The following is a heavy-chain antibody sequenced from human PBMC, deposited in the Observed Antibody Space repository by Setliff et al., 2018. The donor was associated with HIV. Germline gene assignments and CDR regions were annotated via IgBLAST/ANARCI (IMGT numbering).Heavy chain of an antibody. D-gene: IGHD6-13*01. CDR1: GYTLNELS. Sequence: ASVKVSCKISGYTLNELSIHWVRQAPGKGLEWMANFDPEDGETFYAQTLQGRLTMTEDTSTDTAYMELSSLRSDDTAMYYCATDPGYSSTWYSESFQHWGQGTVVTVSS. CDR3: ATDPGYSSTWYSESFQH. J-gene: IGHJ1*01. CDR2: FDPEDGET. V-gene: IGHV1-24*01.